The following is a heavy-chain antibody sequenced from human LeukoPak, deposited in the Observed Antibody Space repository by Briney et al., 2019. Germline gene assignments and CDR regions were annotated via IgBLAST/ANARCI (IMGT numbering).Heavy chain of an antibody. Sequence: PGGSLRLSCAAFGFTFSTYAMSWVRQAPGKGLEWVSGIIGSGSSTYYADSVKGRFAISRDNSKNTPYLQMNSLRAEDTAVYYCAKDGGVVLITHDAFDIWGQGTMVTVSS. CDR2: IIGSGSST. D-gene: IGHD3-22*01. J-gene: IGHJ3*02. CDR3: AKDGGVVLITHDAFDI. CDR1: GFTFSTYA. V-gene: IGHV3-23*01.